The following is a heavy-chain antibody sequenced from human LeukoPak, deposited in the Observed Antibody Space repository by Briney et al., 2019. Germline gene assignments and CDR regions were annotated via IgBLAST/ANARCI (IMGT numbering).Heavy chain of an antibody. Sequence: GASVKVSCKASGYTFTSYGISWVRQAPGQGLEWMGWISAYNGNTNYAQKLQGRVTMTTDTSTSTAYMELRSLRSDDTAVYYCARDHYDFWSGYFPYKSFDYWGQGTLVTVSS. D-gene: IGHD3-3*01. CDR2: ISAYNGNT. CDR3: ARDHYDFWSGYFPYKSFDY. J-gene: IGHJ4*02. CDR1: GYTFTSYG. V-gene: IGHV1-18*01.